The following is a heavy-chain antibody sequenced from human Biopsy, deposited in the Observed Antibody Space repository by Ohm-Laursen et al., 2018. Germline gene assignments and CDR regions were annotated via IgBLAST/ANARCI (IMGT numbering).Heavy chain of an antibody. V-gene: IGHV3-21*01. CDR1: GVTLSGYN. CDR3: ATSGAADSWGNYYGMDV. CDR2: ICGSSNYI. Sequence: SLRLSCTASGVTLSGYNMNWVRQAPGKGLEWVSSICGSSNYIYYADSVKGRFTISRDNAKNTLSLQMNSLRADDTAVYYCATSGAADSWGNYYGMDVWGQGTTVTVSS. D-gene: IGHD3-16*01. J-gene: IGHJ6*02.